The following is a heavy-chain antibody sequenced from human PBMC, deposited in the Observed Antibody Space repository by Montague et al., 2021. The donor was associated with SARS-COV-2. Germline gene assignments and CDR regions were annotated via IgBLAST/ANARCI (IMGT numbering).Heavy chain of an antibody. CDR2: IYYRGST. D-gene: IGHD6-19*01. CDR3: ATQEDPSGWIPGPFDS. Sequence: SETLSLTCTVSGGSISSSSYYWAWIRQPPGKGLEWIGSIYYRGSTYYNPSLKSRVFISVYTSKNQLSLTLTSVTAADTAVYYCATQEDPSGWIPGPFDSWGQGPRLSVSS. V-gene: IGHV4-39*01. J-gene: IGHJ4*02. CDR1: GGSISSSSYY.